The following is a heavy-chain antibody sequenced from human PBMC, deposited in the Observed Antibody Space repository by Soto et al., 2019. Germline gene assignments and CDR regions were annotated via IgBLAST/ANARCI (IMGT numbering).Heavy chain of an antibody. Sequence: GESLKISCKVSGYFFSSQWIAWVRLMPGKGLEWMGIIHPGDSDTRYSPSFQGQVTISVDGSINTAYLQSRSLEASDTAVYYCASPGQNRDRPLAFWGQGTLVTVSS. V-gene: IGHV5-51*01. CDR1: GYFFSSQW. D-gene: IGHD1-1*01. CDR2: IHPGDSDT. CDR3: ASPGQNRDRPLAF. J-gene: IGHJ4*02.